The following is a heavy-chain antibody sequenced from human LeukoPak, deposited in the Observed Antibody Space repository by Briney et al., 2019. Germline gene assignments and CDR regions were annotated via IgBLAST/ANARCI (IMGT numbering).Heavy chain of an antibody. Sequence: SETLSITCTVSGTSITSGNYFWYWIRQPAGKGLEWIGRIYTSGHTNYNPSLKSRVTISLDTSKNQFSLKVSSVTAADTAVYYCASGAWSGYYYYGMDVWGQGTTVTVSS. D-gene: IGHD3-3*01. CDR2: IYTSGHT. V-gene: IGHV4-61*02. CDR1: GTSITSGNYF. CDR3: ASGAWSGYYYYGMDV. J-gene: IGHJ6*02.